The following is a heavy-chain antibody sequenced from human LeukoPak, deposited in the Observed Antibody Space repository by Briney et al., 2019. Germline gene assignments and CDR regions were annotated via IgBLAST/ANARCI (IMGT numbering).Heavy chain of an antibody. V-gene: IGHV4-4*07. D-gene: IGHD3-3*01. J-gene: IGHJ4*02. CDR2: IFTSGST. CDR3: ASFFYLDY. Sequence: PSETLSLTCTVVGGSITSDYWSWIRQPAGKGLEWIGRIFTSGSTAYNPSLKSRVTISVDTSKNQFSLKLSSVTAADTAVYYCASFFYLDYWGQGTLVTVSS. CDR1: GGSITSDY.